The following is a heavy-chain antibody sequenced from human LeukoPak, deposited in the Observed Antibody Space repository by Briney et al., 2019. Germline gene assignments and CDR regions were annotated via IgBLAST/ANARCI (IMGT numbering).Heavy chain of an antibody. J-gene: IGHJ4*02. CDR3: AIGENFGWLLDY. CDR2: IIPILGIA. CDR1: GGTFSSYT. V-gene: IGHV1-69*02. D-gene: IGHD3-9*01. Sequence: GASVKVSCKASGGTFSSYTISWVRQAPGRGLEWMGRIIPILGIANYAQEFQGRVTITADKSTSTAYMELSSLRSEDTAVYYCAIGENFGWLLDYWGQGTLVTVSS.